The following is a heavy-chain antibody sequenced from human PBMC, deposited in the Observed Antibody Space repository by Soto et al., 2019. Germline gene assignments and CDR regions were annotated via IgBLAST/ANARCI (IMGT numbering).Heavy chain of an antibody. J-gene: IGHJ5*01. CDR3: ARANRPITMTYLKWFDS. D-gene: IGHD3-22*01. CDR2: IYHSGST. V-gene: IGHV4-30-2*01. CDR1: GGSISSGAYS. Sequence: SETLSLTCAVSGGSISSGAYSWSRSRQPPGKGMEWVGYIYHSGSTYYNPSLKSRVTISVDRSKNQFSLNLNSVTAADTAVYYCARANRPITMTYLKWFDSWGQGTLVTVSS.